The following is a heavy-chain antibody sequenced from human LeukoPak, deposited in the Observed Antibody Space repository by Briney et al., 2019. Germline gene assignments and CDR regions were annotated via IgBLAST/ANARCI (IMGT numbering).Heavy chain of an antibody. CDR3: ARGLVGAPAQVDY. V-gene: IGHV3-30-3*01. D-gene: IGHD1-26*01. CDR2: ISYDGNDK. Sequence: GRSLRLSCAASGFTFSNYAMHWVRQAPGKGLEWVAIISYDGNDKYYTDSVKGRFTISRDKSKNTLYLQMNSLRAEDTAVYYCARGLVGAPAQVDYWGQGTLVTVSS. CDR1: GFTFSNYA. J-gene: IGHJ4*02.